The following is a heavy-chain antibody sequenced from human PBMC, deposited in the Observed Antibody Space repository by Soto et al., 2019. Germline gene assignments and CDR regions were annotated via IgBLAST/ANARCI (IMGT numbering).Heavy chain of an antibody. Sequence: QVQLVQSGAEVKKPGASVKVSCKASGYTFTSYDINWVRQATGQGLEWMGWMNPNSGNTGYAQKCXGRVTMTRNTPXXXAXLELSSLRSEDTAVYYCARRGYSSSWYYYYYYGMDVWGQGTTVTVSS. V-gene: IGHV1-8*01. D-gene: IGHD6-13*01. CDR3: ARRGYSSSWYYYYYYGMDV. J-gene: IGHJ6*02. CDR1: GYTFTSYD. CDR2: MNPNSGNT.